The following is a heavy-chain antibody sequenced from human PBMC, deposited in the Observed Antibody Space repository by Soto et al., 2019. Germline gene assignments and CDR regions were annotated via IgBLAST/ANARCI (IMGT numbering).Heavy chain of an antibody. CDR2: MNPNSGNT. Sequence: ASVKVSCKASGYSFSDYDINWVRQATGQGPEWMGWMNPNSGNTGYAQKFQGRVTMTRNTSINTAYMELSSLGSGDTAVYYCARDNRYNWNDEGWFDPWGQGTLVTVSS. CDR3: ARDNRYNWNDEGWFDP. D-gene: IGHD1-20*01. V-gene: IGHV1-8*01. CDR1: GYSFSDYD. J-gene: IGHJ5*02.